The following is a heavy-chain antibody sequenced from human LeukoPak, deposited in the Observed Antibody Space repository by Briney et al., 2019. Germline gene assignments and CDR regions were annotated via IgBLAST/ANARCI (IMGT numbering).Heavy chain of an antibody. CDR1: GYTFTSYG. CDR3: ARARPYSSSPNWFDP. D-gene: IGHD6-13*01. CDR2: ISAYNGNT. J-gene: IGHJ5*02. Sequence: GASVKVSCKASGYTFTSYGISWVRQAPGQGLEWMGWISAYNGNTNYAQKLQGRATMTTDTSTSTAYMELRSLRSDDTAVYYCARARPYSSSPNWFDPWGQGTLVTVSS. V-gene: IGHV1-18*04.